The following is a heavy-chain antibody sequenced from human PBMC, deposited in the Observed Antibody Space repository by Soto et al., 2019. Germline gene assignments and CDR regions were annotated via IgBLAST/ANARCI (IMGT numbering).Heavy chain of an antibody. CDR3: ARVWALWFREWYPPLIRYDNWFDP. V-gene: IGHV3-66*01. Sequence: EVQLVESGGGLVQPGGSLRLSCAASGFTVSSNYMSWLRQAPGKGLEWVSVIYSGGSTYYADSVKGRFTISRDNSKNTFEVKMRTSGADDRAVYYCARVWALWFREWYPPLIRYDNWFDPWGQGTLVTVSS. CDR2: IYSGGST. J-gene: IGHJ5*02. CDR1: GFTVSSNY. D-gene: IGHD3-10*01.